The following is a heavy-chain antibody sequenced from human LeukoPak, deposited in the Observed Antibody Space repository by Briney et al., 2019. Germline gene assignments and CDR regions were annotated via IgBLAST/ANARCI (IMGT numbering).Heavy chain of an antibody. CDR1: GGSFSGYY. V-gene: IGHV4-34*01. J-gene: IGHJ4*02. CDR2: INHSGST. CDR3: ASYRQLWY. Sequence: SETLSLTCAVYGGSFSGYYWSWIRQPPGKGLEWIGEINHSGSTNYNRSLKSRVTISVDTSKNQFSLKLSSVTAADTAAYYCASYRQLWYWGQGTLVTVSS. D-gene: IGHD6-6*01.